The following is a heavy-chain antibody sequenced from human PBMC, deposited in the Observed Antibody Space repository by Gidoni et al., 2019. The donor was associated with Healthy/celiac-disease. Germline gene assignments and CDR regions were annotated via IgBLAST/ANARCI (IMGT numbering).Heavy chain of an antibody. J-gene: IGHJ4*02. CDR2: ISYDGSNK. V-gene: IGHV3-30*18. CDR1: GFTFSSYG. D-gene: IGHD1-1*01. CDR3: AKDLESQPPDY. Sequence: QVQLVESGGGVVQPGRSLRLSCAASGFTFSSYGMHWVRQAPGKGLEWVAVISYDGSNKYYADSVKGRFTISRDNSKNTLYLQMNSLRAEDTAVYYCAKDLESQPPDYWGQGTLVTVSS.